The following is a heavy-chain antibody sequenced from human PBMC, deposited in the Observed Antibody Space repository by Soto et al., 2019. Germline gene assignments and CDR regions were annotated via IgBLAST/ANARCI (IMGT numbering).Heavy chain of an antibody. D-gene: IGHD1-20*01. V-gene: IGHV1-24*01. CDR2: FDPGNGQK. J-gene: IGHJ5*02. CDR3: ATDGNNGNNWFDP. Sequence: ASVKVSCKVYGHTLAELSLNWVRQAPGKGLEWMGGFDPGNGQKFYAQKFQGRVIMTGDTSTETAYMELSSLRSEDTAVYYCATDGNNGNNWFDPWGQGTQVTVSS. CDR1: GHTLAELS.